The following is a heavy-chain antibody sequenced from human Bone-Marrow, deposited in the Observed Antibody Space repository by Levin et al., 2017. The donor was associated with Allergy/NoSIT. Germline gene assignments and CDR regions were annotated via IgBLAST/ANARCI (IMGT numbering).Heavy chain of an antibody. Sequence: SQTLSLSCTVSGGSISNYYWSWVRQPAGKGLEWIGRIYTRGNTDYNPSLKSRVTMSVDTSKNQFSLRLTSVTAADTAVYYCARDYDFWSGYIGSDYWGQGTLVTVSS. CDR3: ARDYDFWSGYIGSDY. D-gene: IGHD3-3*01. V-gene: IGHV4-4*07. J-gene: IGHJ4*02. CDR1: GGSISNYY. CDR2: IYTRGNT.